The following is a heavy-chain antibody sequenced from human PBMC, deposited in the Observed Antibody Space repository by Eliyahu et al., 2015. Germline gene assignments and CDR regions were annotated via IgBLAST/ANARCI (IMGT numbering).Heavy chain of an antibody. CDR2: LNPNSGYT. D-gene: IGHD3-16*01. Sequence: QVQLVQSGAEVKKPGAXVXVSXQASGYTFXSYXINWVRQATGHGLEWMGSLNPNSGYTDYTPTFQGRITISRNTSINTFFMELSSLRSDDTAVYYCARGDDYFASGEFDYWGQGTLVTVSS. CDR3: ARGDDYFASGEFDY. J-gene: IGHJ4*02. V-gene: IGHV1-8*01. CDR1: GYTFXSYX.